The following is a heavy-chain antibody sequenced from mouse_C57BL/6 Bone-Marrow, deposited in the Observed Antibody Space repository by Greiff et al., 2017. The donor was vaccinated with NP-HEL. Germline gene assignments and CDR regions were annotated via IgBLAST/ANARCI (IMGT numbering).Heavy chain of an antibody. D-gene: IGHD1-1*01. Sequence: QVQLKQSGAELVMPGASVKLSCKASGYTFTSYWMHWVKQRPGQGLEWIGEIDPSDSYTNYNQKFKGKSTLTVDKSSSTAYMQLSSLTSEDSAVYYCARYVTLNYYGSSYWYFDVWGTGTTVTVSS. V-gene: IGHV1-69*01. CDR3: ARYVTLNYYGSSYWYFDV. CDR1: GYTFTSYW. CDR2: IDPSDSYT. J-gene: IGHJ1*03.